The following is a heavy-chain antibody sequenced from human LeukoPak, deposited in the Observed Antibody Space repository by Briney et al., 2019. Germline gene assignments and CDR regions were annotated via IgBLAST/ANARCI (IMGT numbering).Heavy chain of an antibody. CDR3: ARDSVHGYYDSSGYSALFDQ. D-gene: IGHD3-22*01. V-gene: IGHV3-74*01. CDR2: INTDGSST. Sequence: GGSLRLSCAASGFTFSSYWMHWVRQAPGKGLVWVSRINTDGSSTSYADSVKGRFTISRDNAKNTLYLQMNSLRAEDTAVYYCARDSVHGYYDSSGYSALFDQWGQGTQVTVSS. CDR1: GFTFSSYW. J-gene: IGHJ4*02.